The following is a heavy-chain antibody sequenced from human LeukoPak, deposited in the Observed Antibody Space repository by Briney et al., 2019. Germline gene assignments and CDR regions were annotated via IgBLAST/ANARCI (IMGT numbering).Heavy chain of an antibody. CDR3: ARMLSDGDYDDY. CDR1: A. V-gene: IGHV1-69*04. D-gene: IGHD4-17*01. J-gene: IGHJ4*02. Sequence: AFSXXRQAPGQGXEWMGRIIPIFGIANYAQKFQGRVTITADKSTSTAYMELSSLRSEDTAVYYCARMLSDGDYDDYWGQGTLVTVSS. CDR2: IIPIFGIA.